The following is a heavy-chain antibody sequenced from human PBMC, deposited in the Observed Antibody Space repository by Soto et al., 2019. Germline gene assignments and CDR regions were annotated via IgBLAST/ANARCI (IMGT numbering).Heavy chain of an antibody. Sequence: EVQLVESGGGLVKPGGSLRLSCAASGFTFSSYSMNWVHQAPGKGLEWVSSISSSSSYIYYADSVKGRFTISRDNAKNSLYLQMNSLRAEDTAVYYCARGGGGSSSRGVDYWGQGTLVTVSS. D-gene: IGHD2-15*01. CDR2: ISSSSSYI. J-gene: IGHJ4*02. CDR3: ARGGGGSSSRGVDY. V-gene: IGHV3-21*01. CDR1: GFTFSSYS.